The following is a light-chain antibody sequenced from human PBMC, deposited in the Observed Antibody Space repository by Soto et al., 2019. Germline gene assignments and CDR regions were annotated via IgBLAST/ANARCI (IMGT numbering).Light chain of an antibody. V-gene: IGKV1-39*01. Sequence: DIQMTQSPSSLSASVGDSVTITCRASQSIRNYLNWYQQKPGRAPDLLIFAASILHSGVPSRFIGSGPRTDYSLTISGIQPEYFAAYCRQQSDSSPYSFGQGTKPEI. CDR3: QQSDSSPYS. CDR1: QSIRNY. CDR2: AAS. J-gene: IGKJ2*01.